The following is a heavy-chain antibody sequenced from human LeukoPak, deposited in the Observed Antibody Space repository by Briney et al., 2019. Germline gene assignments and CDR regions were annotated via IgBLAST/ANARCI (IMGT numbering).Heavy chain of an antibody. J-gene: IGHJ6*03. D-gene: IGHD6-13*01. CDR1: GGSFSGYY. V-gene: IGHV4-34*01. Sequence: SETLSLTSAVYGGSFSGYYWSWLRPPPGKGLEWIGELHNSGITNYNTSLQSRVTISVDTSKNWFSLMRSSVTAADTAVYYLARERSDRRSYSSSWYIDYYYYKDVWGKGTPVTVSS. CDR3: ARERSDRRSYSSSWYIDYYYYKDV. CDR2: LHNSGIT.